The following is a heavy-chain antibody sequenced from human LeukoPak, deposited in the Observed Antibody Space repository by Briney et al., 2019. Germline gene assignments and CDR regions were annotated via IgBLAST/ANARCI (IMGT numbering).Heavy chain of an antibody. V-gene: IGHV3-23*01. Sequence: PGGSLRLSCAASGFTFSSYAMSWVRQAPGKGLEWVSAISGSGGSTYYADSVKGRFTISRDNSKNTLYLQMNSLRAEDTAVYYCAKDRLSSGWYRLSWFDPWGQGTLVTVSS. CDR3: AKDRLSSGWYRLSWFDP. CDR2: ISGSGGST. D-gene: IGHD6-19*01. CDR1: GFTFSSYA. J-gene: IGHJ5*02.